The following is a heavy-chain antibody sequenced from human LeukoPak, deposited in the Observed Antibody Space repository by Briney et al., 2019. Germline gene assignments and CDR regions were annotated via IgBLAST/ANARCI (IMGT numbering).Heavy chain of an antibody. D-gene: IGHD5-24*01. CDR2: IKEDGTET. V-gene: IGHV3-7*03. CDR1: GFMFSSNW. J-gene: IGHJ4*02. CDR3: AKEGRSLQTY. Sequence: HPGGSLRLSCAASGFMFSSNWMGWVRLAPGRGLEWVANIKEDGTETYYVDSVKGRFTISRDNAKNSVYLQMNSLRVEDTAVYYCAKEGRSLQTYWGQGTLVTVSS.